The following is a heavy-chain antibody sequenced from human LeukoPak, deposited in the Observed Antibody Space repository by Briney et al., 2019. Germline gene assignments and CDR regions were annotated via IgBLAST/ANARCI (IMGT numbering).Heavy chain of an antibody. CDR2: IKSKTDGGTT. D-gene: IGHD5-24*01. Sequence: PGGSLRLCCAAYGFTFSNARMRWVRQAPGKGLEWVGRIKSKTDGGTTDYAAPVNGRFTISRDDSRNTLYLQMNSLKTEDTALYYCTTDARCLQPFDCWGEGTLVTVSS. V-gene: IGHV3-15*01. CDR1: GFTFSNAR. CDR3: TTDARCLQPFDC. J-gene: IGHJ4*02.